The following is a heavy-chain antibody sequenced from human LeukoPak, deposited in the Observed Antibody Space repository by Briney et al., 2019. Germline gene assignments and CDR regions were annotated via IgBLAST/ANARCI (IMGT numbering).Heavy chain of an antibody. CDR3: ARGTPYCSSTSCYTEAGDY. Sequence: ASVKVSCKASGYTFTSYGISWVRQAPGQGLEWMGWISAYNGNTNYAQKLQGRVTMTTDTSTSTAYMELRNLRSDDTAVYYCARGTPYCSSTSCYTEAGDYWGQGTLVTVSS. CDR1: GYTFTSYG. D-gene: IGHD2-2*02. CDR2: ISAYNGNT. J-gene: IGHJ4*02. V-gene: IGHV1-18*01.